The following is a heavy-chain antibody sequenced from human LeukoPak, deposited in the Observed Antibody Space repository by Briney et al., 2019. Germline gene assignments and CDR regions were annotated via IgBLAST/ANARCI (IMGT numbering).Heavy chain of an antibody. CDR3: ARYDILYYFDY. CDR1: GGSISSDY. V-gene: IGHV4-59*12. D-gene: IGHD1-1*01. CDR2: IYYSGST. J-gene: IGHJ4*02. Sequence: PSETLSLTCTVSGGSISSDYWSWIRQPPGKGLEWIGYIYYSGSTNYNPSLKSRVTISVDTSKNQFSLKLSSVTAADTAVYYCARYDILYYFDYWGQGTLVTVSS.